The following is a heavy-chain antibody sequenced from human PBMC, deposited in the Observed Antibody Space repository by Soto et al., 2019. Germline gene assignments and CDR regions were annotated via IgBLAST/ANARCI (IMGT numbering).Heavy chain of an antibody. CDR2: IYYSGST. D-gene: IGHD5-12*01. CDR1: GGSVSSGSYY. CDR3: AAHSGYDYYYYGMDV. Sequence: PSETLSLTCTVSGGSVSSGSYYWSWIRQPPGKGLEWIGYIYYSGSTNYNPSLKSRVTISVDTSKNQFSLKLSSVTAADTAAYYCAAHSGYDYYYYGMDVWGQGTTVTVSS. V-gene: IGHV4-61*01. J-gene: IGHJ6*02.